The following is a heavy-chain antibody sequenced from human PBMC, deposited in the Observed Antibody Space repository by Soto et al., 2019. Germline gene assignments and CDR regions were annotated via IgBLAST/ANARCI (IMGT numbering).Heavy chain of an antibody. D-gene: IGHD2-21*01. V-gene: IGHV2-5*02. J-gene: IGHJ4*02. Sequence: QITLKESGPTLVKPTQTLTLTCTFSGFSLNTGGVGVVWIRQPPGKALEWLAVICWDDDKRYSPSLKSRLTISKDTSKNQVVLTMTNMDPVDTATYYCTHTPFFGDKLDYWGQGALVTVSS. CDR1: GFSLNTGGVG. CDR2: ICWDDDK. CDR3: THTPFFGDKLDY.